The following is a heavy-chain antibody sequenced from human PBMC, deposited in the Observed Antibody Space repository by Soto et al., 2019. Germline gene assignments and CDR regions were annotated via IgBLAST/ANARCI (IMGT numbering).Heavy chain of an antibody. Sequence: PGGSLRLSCAASGFTFSSYAMSWVRQAPGKGLEWVSAISGSGGSTYYADSVKGRFTISRDDSKNTLYLQMNSLRAEDTAVYYCAKPQEVYSSGCYGGFDYWGQGTLVTVSS. CDR2: ISGSGGST. V-gene: IGHV3-23*01. CDR3: AKPQEVYSSGCYGGFDY. D-gene: IGHD6-19*01. J-gene: IGHJ4*02. CDR1: GFTFSSYA.